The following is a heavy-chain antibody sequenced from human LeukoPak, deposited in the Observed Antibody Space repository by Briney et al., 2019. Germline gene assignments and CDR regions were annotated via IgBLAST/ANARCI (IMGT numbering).Heavy chain of an antibody. D-gene: IGHD6-19*01. J-gene: IGHJ4*02. CDR3: PKQSYASGWNPFDY. CDR1: GLTFTIYA. Sequence: GGSLGLSFAASGLTFTIYAMSWFRQAPGKGLEWVSTVSGGGVTTYYADSAKGRFTISRDNSKNTLYLQMNSLTAEDTAVYYCPKQSYASGWNPFDYWGQGILVTVSS. V-gene: IGHV3-23*01. CDR2: VSGGGVTT.